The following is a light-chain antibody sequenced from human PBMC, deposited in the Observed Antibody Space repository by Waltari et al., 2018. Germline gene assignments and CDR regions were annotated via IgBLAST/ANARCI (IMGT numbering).Light chain of an antibody. V-gene: IGKV3-20*01. J-gene: IGKJ2*01. Sequence: DIVLRQSPGTLSLSPGERPPLPRRASQTVSSTSLVWYQQKPGQAPTLLIYGAFSRASGTPDRFSGRGSGTDFTLTISRLEPDDFAVYFCQFLDSSPPYPFGQGTKLEI. CDR3: QFLDSSPPYP. CDR1: QTVSSTS. CDR2: GAF.